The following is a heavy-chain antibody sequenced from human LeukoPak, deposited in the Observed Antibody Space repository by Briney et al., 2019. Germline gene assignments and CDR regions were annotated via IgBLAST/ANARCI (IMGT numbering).Heavy chain of an antibody. J-gene: IGHJ5*02. D-gene: IGHD3-3*01. Sequence: ASVKVSCKASGYTFTSYDINWVRQATGQGLEWMGWMNPNSGNTGYAQKFQGRVTMTRNTSIRTAYMELSSLRSEDTAVYYCARVAYYDFWSGYPNWFDPWGQGTLVTVSS. V-gene: IGHV1-8*01. CDR2: MNPNSGNT. CDR1: GYTFTSYD. CDR3: ARVAYYDFWSGYPNWFDP.